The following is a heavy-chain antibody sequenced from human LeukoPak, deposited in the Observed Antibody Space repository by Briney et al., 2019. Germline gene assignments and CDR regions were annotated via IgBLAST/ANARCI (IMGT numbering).Heavy chain of an antibody. D-gene: IGHD3-22*01. CDR2: IYTSGST. CDR1: GGSISSYY. CDR3: ARMPVSNYYDSSGYYPNWFDP. V-gene: IGHV4-4*07. Sequence: SETLSLTCTVSGGSISSYYWSWIRQPAGKGLEWIGRIYTSGSTNYNPSLKSRVTISVDTSKNQFSLKLSSVTAADTAVYYRARMPVSNYYDSSGYYPNWFDPWGQGTLVTVSS. J-gene: IGHJ5*02.